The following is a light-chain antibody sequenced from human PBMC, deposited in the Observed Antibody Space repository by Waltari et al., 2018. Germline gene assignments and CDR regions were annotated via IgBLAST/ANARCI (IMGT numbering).Light chain of an antibody. V-gene: IGKV3-20*01. J-gene: IGKJ1*01. Sequence: IVLTQSPGTLSLSPGERATLSCRASQSVGRTVAWYQKRPGQAPRLLIYGASTRATAIPDRFSGSGSGTDFSLTISRLEPEDFAVYYCQHYVRLPVTFGQGTTVEIK. CDR1: QSVGRT. CDR3: QHYVRLPVT. CDR2: GAS.